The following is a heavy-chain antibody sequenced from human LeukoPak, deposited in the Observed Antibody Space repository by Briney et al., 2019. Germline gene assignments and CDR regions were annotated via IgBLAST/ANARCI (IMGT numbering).Heavy chain of an antibody. CDR2: INHSGST. CDR1: GGSFSGYY. Sequence: SETLSLTCAVYGGSFSGYYWSWIRQPPGKGLEWIGEINHSGSTNYNPSLKSRVTISVDTSKSQFSLKLNSMTAADTAVYYCARGAQTYYDKAPVDYWGQGILVTVSS. CDR3: ARGAQTYYDKAPVDY. D-gene: IGHD3-22*01. V-gene: IGHV4-34*01. J-gene: IGHJ4*02.